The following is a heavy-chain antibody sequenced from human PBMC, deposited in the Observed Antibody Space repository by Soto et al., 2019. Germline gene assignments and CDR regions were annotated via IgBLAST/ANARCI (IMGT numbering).Heavy chain of an antibody. CDR1: GFTFSSYS. CDR3: ARGRYYDSSGYQNYFAY. D-gene: IGHD3-22*01. J-gene: IGHJ4*02. Sequence: EVQLVESGGGLVQPGGSLRLSCAASGFTFSSYSMNWVRQAPGKGLEWVSYISSSSSTIYYADSVKGRFTISRDNAKNSLYLQMNSLRDEDTAVYYCARGRYYDSSGYQNYFAYWGQGTLVAVSA. V-gene: IGHV3-48*02. CDR2: ISSSSSTI.